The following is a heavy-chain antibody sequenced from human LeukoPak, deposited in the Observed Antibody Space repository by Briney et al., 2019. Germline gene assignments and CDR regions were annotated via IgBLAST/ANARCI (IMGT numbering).Heavy chain of an antibody. CDR2: ISSSSSYI. Sequence: GGSLRLSCAASGFTFSSYSKNWVRQAPGKGLEWVSSISSSSSYIYYADSVKGRFTISRDNAKNSLYLQMNSLRAEDTAVYYCARDLAVGAGETDWFDPWGQGTLVTVSS. V-gene: IGHV3-21*01. D-gene: IGHD1-26*01. CDR1: GFTFSSYS. CDR3: ARDLAVGAGETDWFDP. J-gene: IGHJ5*02.